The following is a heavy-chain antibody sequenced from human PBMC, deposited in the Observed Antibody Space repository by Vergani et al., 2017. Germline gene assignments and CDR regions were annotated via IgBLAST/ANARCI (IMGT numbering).Heavy chain of an antibody. V-gene: IGHV3-23*01. CDR2: LTASGSGI. D-gene: IGHD5-24*01. CDR3: AKSGWLQHFGAHYFYS. Sequence: EVQLLESGGRLVQPGGSLRLSCVASGFAFSSYAMSWVRQAPGKGLEWVSCLTASGSGISYADSVRGRFTISRDNSKNTLFLQMDSLRAEDTAVYYCAKSGWLQHFGAHYFYSWGQGILVTVSS. J-gene: IGHJ4*02. CDR1: GFAFSSYA.